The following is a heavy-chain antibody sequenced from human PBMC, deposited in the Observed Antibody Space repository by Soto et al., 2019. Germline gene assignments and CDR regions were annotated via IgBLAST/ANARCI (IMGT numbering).Heavy chain of an antibody. J-gene: IGHJ4*02. CDR1: GYTFSSYA. CDR2: IIPIFGTA. Sequence: GASVKVSCKASGYTFSSYALHWVRQAPGQRLEWMGGIIPIFGTANYAQKFQGRVTITADESTSTAYMELSSLRSEDTAVYYCARGWLQYLYYFDYWGQGTLVTVSS. V-gene: IGHV1-69*13. CDR3: ARGWLQYLYYFDY. D-gene: IGHD3-9*01.